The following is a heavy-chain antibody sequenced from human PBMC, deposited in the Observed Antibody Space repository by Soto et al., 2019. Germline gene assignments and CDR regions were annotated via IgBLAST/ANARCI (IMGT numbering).Heavy chain of an antibody. CDR1: GFTFSSYG. Sequence: HPGGSLRLSCAASGFTFSSYGMHWVRQAPGKGLEWVAVIWYDGSNKYYADSVKGRFTISRDNSKNTLYLQMNSLRAEDTAVYYCARATSARSVDYWGQGTLVTVSS. D-gene: IGHD6-13*01. CDR2: IWYDGSNK. V-gene: IGHV3-33*01. J-gene: IGHJ4*02. CDR3: ARATSARSVDY.